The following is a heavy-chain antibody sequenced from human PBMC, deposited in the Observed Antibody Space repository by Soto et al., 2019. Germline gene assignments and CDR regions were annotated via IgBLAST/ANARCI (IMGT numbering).Heavy chain of an antibody. CDR2: IYYSGST. CDR3: ARAPGYSYGYYYYGMDV. V-gene: IGHV4-31*03. CDR1: GGSISSGGYY. D-gene: IGHD5-18*01. Sequence: SETLSLTCTVSGGSISSGGYYWSWIRQHPGKGLEWIGYIYYSGSTYYNPSLKSRVTISVDTSKNQFSLKLSSVTAADTAVYYCARAPGYSYGYYYYGMDVWGPGTTVTVSS. J-gene: IGHJ6*02.